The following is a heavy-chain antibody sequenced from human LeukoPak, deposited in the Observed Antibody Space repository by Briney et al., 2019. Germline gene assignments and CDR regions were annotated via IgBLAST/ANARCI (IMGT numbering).Heavy chain of an antibody. CDR3: ARVVAYGSGSYYTSD. D-gene: IGHD3-10*01. CDR1: GYTFTSYG. V-gene: IGHV1-18*01. CDR2: ISAYNGNT. Sequence: GASVKVSCKASGYTFTSYGISWVRQAPGQGLEWMGWISAYNGNTNYAQKLQGRVTMTTDTSTSTAYMELRSLRSDDTAVYYCARVVAYGSGSYYTSDWGQGTLVTVSS. J-gene: IGHJ4*02.